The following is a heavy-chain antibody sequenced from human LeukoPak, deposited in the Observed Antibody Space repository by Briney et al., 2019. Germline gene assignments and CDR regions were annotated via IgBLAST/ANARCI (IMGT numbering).Heavy chain of an antibody. CDR2: INPKSGKT. D-gene: IGHD3/OR15-3a*01. V-gene: IGHV1-2*02. Sequence: GASVNVSCKASGYTFTDYVHWIRQAPGQGFDWLGWINPKSGKTKYAPIFEGRVSMTRDTSTQTVYMQLNSLKSDDTAVYYCAKAGHLDYFLRWFDPWGQGTLITVSS. CDR3: AKAGHLDYFLRWFDP. J-gene: IGHJ5*02. CDR1: GYTFTDY.